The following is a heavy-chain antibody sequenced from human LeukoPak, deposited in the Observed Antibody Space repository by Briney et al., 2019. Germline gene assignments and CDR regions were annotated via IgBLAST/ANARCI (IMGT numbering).Heavy chain of an antibody. CDR2: FRRSTTYV. V-gene: IGHV3-21*01. Sequence: PGGSLRLSCAASGFTFSNYKMNWVARAPGKGRKGAPSFRRSTTYVYYADSVKGRFTISRDNAKNSLYLQMNSLRAEDTAVYYCARDSLTMIVGRQKRGLDYWGQGTLVTVSS. D-gene: IGHD3-22*01. J-gene: IGHJ4*02. CDR1: GFTFSNYK. CDR3: ARDSLTMIVGRQKRGLDY.